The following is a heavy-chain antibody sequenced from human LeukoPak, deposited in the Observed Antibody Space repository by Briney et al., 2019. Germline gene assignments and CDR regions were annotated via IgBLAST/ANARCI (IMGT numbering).Heavy chain of an antibody. CDR2: IKQDGSEK. V-gene: IGHV3-7*01. J-gene: IGHJ4*02. CDR1: GFTFSNYA. D-gene: IGHD3-10*01. Sequence: PGGSLRLSCAASGFTFSNYAMSWVRQAPGKGLEWVANIKQDGSEKYYVDSVKGRFTISRDNAKNSLYLQMNSLRAEDTAVYYCARDPGGYWGQGTLVTVSS. CDR3: ARDPGGY.